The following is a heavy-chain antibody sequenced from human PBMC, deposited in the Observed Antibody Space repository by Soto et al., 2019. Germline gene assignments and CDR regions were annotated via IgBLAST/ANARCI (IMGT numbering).Heavy chain of an antibody. Sequence: EVQLLESGGGLVQPGGALRLSCAASGFTFNTYAMSWVRQAPGKGLEWVSFISPTGGRTHYADSVKGRFTISRDNSKNTLYLQRNSLRADDTAVYYCATDHGTAMTTFYHYDMAVWGQGTTVNVSS. CDR1: GFTFNTYA. D-gene: IGHD4-17*01. J-gene: IGHJ6*02. V-gene: IGHV3-23*01. CDR2: ISPTGGRT. CDR3: ATDHGTAMTTFYHYDMAV.